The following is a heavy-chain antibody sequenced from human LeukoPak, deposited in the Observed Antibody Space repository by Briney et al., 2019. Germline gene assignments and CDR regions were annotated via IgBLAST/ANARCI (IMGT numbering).Heavy chain of an antibody. CDR2: MNPNSGNT. CDR1: GYTFTTYD. V-gene: IGHV1-8*01. CDR3: ARGRGSGHKENRFDP. J-gene: IGHJ5*02. Sequence: ASVKVSCKASGYTFTTYDINWVRQATGQGLEWMGWMNPNSGNTGYAQKFQGRVTMTRNTPITTAYMELSSLRSEDTAVYYCARGRGSGHKENRFDPWGQGTLVTVSS. D-gene: IGHD6-19*01.